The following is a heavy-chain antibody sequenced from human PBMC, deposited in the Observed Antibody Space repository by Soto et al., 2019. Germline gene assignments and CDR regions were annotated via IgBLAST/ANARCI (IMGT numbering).Heavy chain of an antibody. D-gene: IGHD2-21*01. CDR1: GSFITNDHW. V-gene: IGHV4-4*02. CDR3: ARGPRRGDSYYVGDF. J-gene: IGHJ4*02. CDR2: IYHGGST. Sequence: SDTLSLTCIVSGSFITNDHWWSLVRHPPGKGLEWIGEIYHGGSTNYNPSLESRITISMDKSKNQFSLNLTSVTAADTAVYYCARGPRRGDSYYVGDFWGQGTLVSVSS.